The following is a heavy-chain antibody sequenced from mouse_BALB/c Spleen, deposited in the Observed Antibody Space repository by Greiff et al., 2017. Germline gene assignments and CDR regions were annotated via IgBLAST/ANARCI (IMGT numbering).Heavy chain of an antibody. CDR2: IRLKSNNYAT. CDR1: GFSFSNYW. V-gene: IGHV6-6*02. Sequence: EVKLQESGGGLVQPSGSMTLSCVVSGFSFSNYWMNWVRQSPEKGLEWVAEIRLKSNNYATHYAESVKGRFTISRDDSKSSVYLQMNNLRAEDTGIYYCTRSLAMDYWGQGTSVTVSS. CDR3: TRSLAMDY. J-gene: IGHJ4*01.